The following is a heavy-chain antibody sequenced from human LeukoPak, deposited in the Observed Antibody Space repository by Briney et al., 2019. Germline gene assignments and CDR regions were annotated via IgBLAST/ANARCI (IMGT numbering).Heavy chain of an antibody. V-gene: IGHV4-39*01. CDR1: GGSVSSSSYY. D-gene: IGHD5-18*01. CDR3: ARHRLQLWPPYNWFDP. CDR2: IYYSGST. J-gene: IGHJ5*02. Sequence: SETLSLTCTVSGGSVSSSSYYWGWIRQPPGKGLEWIGNIYYSGSTYYNPSLKSRVTISVDTSKNQFSLKLSSVTAADTAVYYCARHRLQLWPPYNWFDPWGQGTLVTVSS.